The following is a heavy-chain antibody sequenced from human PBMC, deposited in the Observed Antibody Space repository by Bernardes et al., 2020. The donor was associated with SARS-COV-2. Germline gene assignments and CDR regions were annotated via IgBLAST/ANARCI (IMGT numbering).Heavy chain of an antibody. V-gene: IGHV1-2*02. Sequence: ASVKVSCKASGYTFTGYFIHWVRQAPGQRLEWMGWINPNTGGTTYVQKFQGRITMTRDTSITTAYMELSWLGSDDTAMYYCARTRTTISTTGIPVDYWGQGTLVTVSS. D-gene: IGHD2-21*02. J-gene: IGHJ4*02. CDR2: INPNTGGT. CDR1: GYTFTGYF. CDR3: ARTRTTISTTGIPVDY.